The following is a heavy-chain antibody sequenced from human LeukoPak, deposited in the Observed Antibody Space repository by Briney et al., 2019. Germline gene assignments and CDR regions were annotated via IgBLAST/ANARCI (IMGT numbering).Heavy chain of an antibody. CDR2: INLDGSVI. D-gene: IGHD3-22*01. CDR1: GFTFSGYW. J-gene: IGHJ4*02. V-gene: IGHV3-7*01. CDR3: ATSDDSSGSD. Sequence: PGGSLRLSCAASGFTFSGYWMSWVRQAPGKGLEWVANINLDGSVIHCVDSAKGRFTISRDNAKNSLYLQMNYLRAEDTALYYCATSDDSSGSDWGQGTLVTVSS.